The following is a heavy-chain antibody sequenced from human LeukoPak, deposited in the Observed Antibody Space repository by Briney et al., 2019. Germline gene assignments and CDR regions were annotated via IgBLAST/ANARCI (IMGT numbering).Heavy chain of an antibody. V-gene: IGHV4-59*01. D-gene: IGHD5-12*01. CDR1: GGSISSYY. CDR3: ARSLGVYSGYEPLFDY. Sequence: SETLSLTCTVSGGSISSYYWSWIRQPPGKGLEWIGYIYYSGSTNYNPSLKSRVTISVDTSKNQFSLKLSSVTAADTAVYYCARSLGVYSGYEPLFDYWGQGTLVTVSS. J-gene: IGHJ4*02. CDR2: IYYSGST.